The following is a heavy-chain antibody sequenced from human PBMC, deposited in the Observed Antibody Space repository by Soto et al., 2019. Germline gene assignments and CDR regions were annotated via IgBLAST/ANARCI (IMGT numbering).Heavy chain of an antibody. J-gene: IGHJ6*03. CDR1: GFDFSSYS. CDR3: XXXXGXYFRSGYMDV. Sequence: EVQLVESGGGLVKPGGSLRLSCAASGFDFSSYSMNWVRQAPGKGLEWVSSINEDSSXXYYAHSLRGRXTIXRXNAXXXXXXXXXXXXXXXXXXXXXXXXXGXYFRSGYMDVWGDGATVTVSS. CDR2: INEDSSXX. D-gene: IGHD3-10*02. V-gene: IGHV3-21*02.